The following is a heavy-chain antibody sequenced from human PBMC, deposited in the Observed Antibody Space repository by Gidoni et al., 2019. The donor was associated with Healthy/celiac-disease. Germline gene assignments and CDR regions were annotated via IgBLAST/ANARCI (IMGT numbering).Heavy chain of an antibody. D-gene: IGHD3-16*01. V-gene: IGHV3-30-3*01. J-gene: IGHJ3*02. CDR1: GFTFSSYA. CDR3: ARDRGSLVTHAFDI. CDR2: ISYDGSNK. Sequence: QVQLVESGGGVVQPGRSLRLSCAASGFTFSSYAMHGVRQAPGKGLEWVAVISYDGSNKYYADSVKGRFTISRDNSKNTLYLQMNSLRAEDTAVYYCARDRGSLVTHAFDIWGQGTMVTVSS.